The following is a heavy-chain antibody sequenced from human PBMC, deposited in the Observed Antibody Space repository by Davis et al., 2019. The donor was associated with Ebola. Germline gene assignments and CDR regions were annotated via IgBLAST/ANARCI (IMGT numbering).Heavy chain of an antibody. CDR3: VRDATDGYNWSH. CDR1: GYTFTNYA. V-gene: IGHV7-4-1*04. CDR2: INTNTGKP. Sequence: AASVKVSCKASGYTFTNYAMNWVRQAPGQGLEWMGWINTNTGKPTYAQGFTGRFVFSLDTSVSMAYLQITSLRADDSAIYYCVRDATDGYNWSHWGQGTLVTVSS. J-gene: IGHJ4*02. D-gene: IGHD5-24*01.